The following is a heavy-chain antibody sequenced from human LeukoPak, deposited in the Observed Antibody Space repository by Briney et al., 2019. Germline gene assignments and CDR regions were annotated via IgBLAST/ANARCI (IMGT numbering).Heavy chain of an antibody. CDR2: INGYGSST. J-gene: IGHJ4*02. V-gene: IGHV3-74*01. CDR3: ARDAPGNTALDY. D-gene: IGHD5-18*01. Sequence: PGGSLRLSCAASGFTFISYWMHWVRQAPGKGLVWVSRINGYGSSTDFADSVKGRFTISRDNAKNTLYLQMNSQRAEDTAVYYCARDAPGNTALDYWGQGTLVTVSS. CDR1: GFTFISYW.